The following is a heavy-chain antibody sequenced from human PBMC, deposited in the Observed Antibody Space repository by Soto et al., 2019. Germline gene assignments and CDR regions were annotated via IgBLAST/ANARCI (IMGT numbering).Heavy chain of an antibody. CDR3: TRIGEETGVVRPYDY. V-gene: IGHV3-73*02. J-gene: IGHJ4*02. CDR2: IRSKAINYAT. Sequence: EVQLVESGGGLVQPGGSLKLSCAASGFTFSASALHWVRQASGKGLEWVGRIRSKAINYATAYAASVTGRFTVSRDDSKNTVYLLMDSLRREDTAVYYCTRIGEETGVVRPYDYWGQGTLVTVSS. CDR1: GFTFSASA. D-gene: IGHD3-10*01.